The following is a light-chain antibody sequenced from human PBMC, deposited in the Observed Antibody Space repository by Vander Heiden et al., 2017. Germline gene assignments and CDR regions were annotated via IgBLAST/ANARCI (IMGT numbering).Light chain of an antibody. CDR1: SSNIGKNA. V-gene: IGLV1-44*01. J-gene: IGLJ2*01. Sequence: QSVLTQPPSSSGPPGETVTISCSGSSSNIGKNAVTWYQQLPGTAPKLLIFNNHQRPSGVPDRFAGTKSATSASLAISGLRSEDEATYYCAAWDDSLNGHVVFGGGTNLTVL. CDR3: AAWDDSLNGHVV. CDR2: NNH.